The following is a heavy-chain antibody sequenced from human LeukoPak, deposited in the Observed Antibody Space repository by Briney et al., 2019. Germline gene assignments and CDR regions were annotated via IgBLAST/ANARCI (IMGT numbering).Heavy chain of an antibody. CDR3: ARGHKEPIFLLRFRVYYFDY. Sequence: SETLSLTCAVYGGSFRGYYWSWLRQPPGKGVEWIGEINHSGSTHVNPCLKSRVTISVYTSKNQFSLKLSSVTAADTAVYYCARGHKEPIFLLRFRVYYFDYWGQGTLVTVSS. J-gene: IGHJ4*02. V-gene: IGHV4-34*01. D-gene: IGHD3-3*01. CDR2: INHSGST. CDR1: GGSFRGYY.